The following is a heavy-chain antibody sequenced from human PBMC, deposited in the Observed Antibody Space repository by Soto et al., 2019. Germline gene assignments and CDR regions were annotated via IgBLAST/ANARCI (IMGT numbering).Heavy chain of an antibody. CDR2: IFYSGST. Sequence: IKKPPGKGLEWIGSIFYSGSTYYNPSLKSRVTISVDTSKNQFSLKLSSVTAADTAVYYCARRGSSRQIYLYGMAVWGSGTTVTVSS. CDR3: ARRGSSRQIYLYGMAV. V-gene: IGHV4-39*01. J-gene: IGHJ6*04. D-gene: IGHD6-13*01.